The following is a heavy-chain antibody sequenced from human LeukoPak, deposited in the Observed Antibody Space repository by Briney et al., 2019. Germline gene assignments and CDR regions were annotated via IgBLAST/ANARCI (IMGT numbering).Heavy chain of an antibody. Sequence: SVKVSCKASGGTFSSYAISWVRQASGQGLEWMGGIIPIFGTANYAQKFQGRVTITADESTSTAYMELSSLRSEDTAVYYCAREKYYGILTGYYYYGMDVWGQGTTVTVSS. J-gene: IGHJ6*02. CDR3: AREKYYGILTGYYYYGMDV. D-gene: IGHD3-9*01. CDR1: GGTFSSYA. V-gene: IGHV1-69*13. CDR2: IIPIFGTA.